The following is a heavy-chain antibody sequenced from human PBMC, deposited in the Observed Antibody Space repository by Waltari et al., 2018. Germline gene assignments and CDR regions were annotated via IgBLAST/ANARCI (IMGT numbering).Heavy chain of an antibody. V-gene: IGHV4-39*07. CDR3: ARDLTAAAGMDV. D-gene: IGHD6-13*01. Sequence: QLQLQESGPGLVKPSETLSLTCTVSGGSISSSSYYWGWIRQPPGKGLEWIGSIYYSGSTYYNPSLKSRVTISVDTSKNQFSLKLSSVTAADTAVYYCARDLTAAAGMDVWGQGTTVTVSS. CDR2: IYYSGST. CDR1: GGSISSSSYY. J-gene: IGHJ6*02.